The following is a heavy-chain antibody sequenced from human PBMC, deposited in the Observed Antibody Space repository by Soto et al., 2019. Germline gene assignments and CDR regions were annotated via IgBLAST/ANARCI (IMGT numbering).Heavy chain of an antibody. V-gene: IGHV4-59*01. CDR2: IYYSGST. J-gene: IGHJ4*02. CDR3: ARIVKSTVTTFDY. CDR1: GGSISSYY. Sequence: PSETLSLTCTVSGGSISSYYWGWIRQPPGKGLEWIGYIYYSGSTNYNPSLKSRVTISVDTSKNQFSLKLSSVTAADTAVYYCARIVKSTVTTFDYWGQGTLVTVSS. D-gene: IGHD4-17*01.